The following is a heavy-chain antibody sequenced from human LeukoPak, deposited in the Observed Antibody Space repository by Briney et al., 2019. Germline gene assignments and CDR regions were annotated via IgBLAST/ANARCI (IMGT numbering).Heavy chain of an antibody. CDR1: GYTFSNYD. D-gene: IGHD2-2*01. CDR2: MNPNSGDT. Sequence: ASVKVSCKASGYTFSNYDINWVRQATGQGLEWIGWMNPNSGDTGYAQKFRGRVTMTGNTPISTAYMELSSLRSEDTAVYYCARVLSXGYCTSANCGDFDYWGQGTLVTVSS. J-gene: IGHJ4*02. V-gene: IGHV1-8*01. CDR3: ARVLSXGYCTSANCGDFDY.